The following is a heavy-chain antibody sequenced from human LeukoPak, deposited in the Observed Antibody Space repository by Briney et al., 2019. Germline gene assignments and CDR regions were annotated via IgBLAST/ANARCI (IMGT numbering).Heavy chain of an antibody. J-gene: IGHJ5*02. CDR2: IYTSGST. CDR3: AREYYDSSGYYSSWFDP. V-gene: IGHV4-61*02. D-gene: IGHD3-22*01. CDR1: GGSISSGSYY. Sequence: SETLSLTCTVSGGSISSGSYYWSWIRQPAGKGLEWIGRIYTSGSTNYNPSLKSRVTISVDTSKNQFSLKLSSETAADTAVYYCAREYYDSSGYYSSWFDPWGQGTLVTVSS.